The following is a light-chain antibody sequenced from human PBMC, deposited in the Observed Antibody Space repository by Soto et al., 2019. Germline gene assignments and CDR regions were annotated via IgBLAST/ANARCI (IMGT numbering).Light chain of an antibody. CDR3: QQYCNSSRIT. CDR1: QSVINNY. J-gene: IGKJ5*01. CDR2: VAS. V-gene: IGKV3-20*01. Sequence: EIVLTQSPGTLSLSPGERATLSCRASQSVINNYLAWYQQKPGQAPRLLIYVASNRATGIPDRFSGSGSGTNFTLTITRMAPEDFAVYYCQQYCNSSRITGGPGTLLEIK.